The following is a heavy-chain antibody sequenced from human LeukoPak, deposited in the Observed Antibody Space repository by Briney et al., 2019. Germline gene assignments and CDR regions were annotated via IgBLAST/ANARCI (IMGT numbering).Heavy chain of an antibody. CDR1: GYTFTSYY. CDR3: ARGGYSGYDLPTPYYFDY. CDR2: INPSGGST. Sequence: GASVKVSCKASGYTFTSYYMHWVRQAPGQGLEWMGIINPSGGSTSYAQKFQGRVTMTRDMSTSTVYMELSSLRSEDTAVYYCARGGYSGYDLPTPYYFDYWGQGTLVTVSS. D-gene: IGHD5-12*01. J-gene: IGHJ4*02. V-gene: IGHV1-46*01.